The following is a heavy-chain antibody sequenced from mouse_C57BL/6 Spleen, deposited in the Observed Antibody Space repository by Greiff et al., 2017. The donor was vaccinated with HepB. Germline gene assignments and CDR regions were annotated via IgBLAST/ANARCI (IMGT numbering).Heavy chain of an antibody. Sequence: VQLQQPGAELVKPGASVKLSCKASGYTFTSYWMHWVKQRPGRGLEWIGRIDPNSGGTKYNEKFKSKATLTVDKPSSTAYMQLSSLTSEDSAVYYCAREELMITTVVAPFDYWGQGTTLTVSS. CDR3: AREELMITTVVAPFDY. D-gene: IGHD1-1*01. J-gene: IGHJ2*01. CDR2: IDPNSGGT. CDR1: GYTFTSYW. V-gene: IGHV1-72*01.